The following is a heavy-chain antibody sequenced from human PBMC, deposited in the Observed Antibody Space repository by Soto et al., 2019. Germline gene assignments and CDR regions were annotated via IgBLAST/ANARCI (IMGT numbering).Heavy chain of an antibody. CDR3: ARGRYCSSTSCRAGTGPRFDY. J-gene: IGHJ4*02. CDR1: GGSFSGYY. Sequence: PSETLSLTCAVYGGSFSGYYWSWIRQPPGKGLEWIGEINHSGSTNYNPSLKSRVTISVDTSKNQFSLKLSSVTAADTAVYYCARGRYCSSTSCRAGTGPRFDYWGQGTLVTVSS. D-gene: IGHD2-2*01. V-gene: IGHV4-34*01. CDR2: INHSGST.